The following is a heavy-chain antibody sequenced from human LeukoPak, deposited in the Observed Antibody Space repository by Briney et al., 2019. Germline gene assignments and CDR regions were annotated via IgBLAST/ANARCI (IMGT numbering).Heavy chain of an antibody. CDR3: AKGNSYDGTGDY. J-gene: IGHJ4*02. CDR1: GFTFSSYA. D-gene: IGHD3-22*01. Sequence: GGSLRLSCAASGFTFSSYAMSWVRQAPGKGLEWVSAISYSDGTTHYADSVKGRFTISRDNSKNTLFLQMNSLRAEDTAIYYCAKGNSYDGTGDYWGQGTLVTVSS. CDR2: ISYSDGTT. V-gene: IGHV3-23*01.